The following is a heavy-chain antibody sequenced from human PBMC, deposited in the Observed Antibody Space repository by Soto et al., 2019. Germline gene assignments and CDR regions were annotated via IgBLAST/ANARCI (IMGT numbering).Heavy chain of an antibody. CDR3: ARDAWYFDY. CDR1: CCRFGKSA. D-gene: IGHD2-2*01. V-gene: IGHV1-8*01. CDR2: MNPNSGNT. J-gene: IGHJ4*02. Sequence: GASVKVSFRASCCRFGKSAINWVREATGQELEWIGWMNPNSGNTGSSHKFQGRVTMTRNTPISTAYMELSSLRSEDTAVDYCARDAWYFDYWAQGTLVTVSS.